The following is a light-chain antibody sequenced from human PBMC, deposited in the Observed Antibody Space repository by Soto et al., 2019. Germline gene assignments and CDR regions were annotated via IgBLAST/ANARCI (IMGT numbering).Light chain of an antibody. CDR2: DAS. CDR3: QQYDNLPRLT. CDR1: QDISNY. V-gene: IGKV1-33*01. Sequence: PSSLSASVGDIVTITCQASQDISNYLNWYQQKPGKAPKLLIYDASNLETGVPSRFSGSGSGTDFTFTISSLQPEDIATYYCQQYDNLPRLTFGGGTKVDIK. J-gene: IGKJ4*01.